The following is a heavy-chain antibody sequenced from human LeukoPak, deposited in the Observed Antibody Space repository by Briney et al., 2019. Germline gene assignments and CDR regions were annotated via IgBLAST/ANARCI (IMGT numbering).Heavy chain of an antibody. D-gene: IGHD6-19*01. J-gene: IGHJ4*02. CDR1: GYALTELS. CDR3: ATVSSWKPRGPPWLDFDY. Sequence: GASVKVSCKVSGYALTELSMHWVRQAPGKGLEWMGGFDPEDGETIYAQKFQGRVTMTEDTSTDTAYMELSSLRSEDTAVYYCATVSSWKPRGPPWLDFDYWGQGTLVTVSS. CDR2: FDPEDGET. V-gene: IGHV1-24*01.